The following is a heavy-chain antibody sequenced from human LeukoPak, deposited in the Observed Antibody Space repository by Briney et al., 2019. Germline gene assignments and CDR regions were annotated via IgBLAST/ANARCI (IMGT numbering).Heavy chain of an antibody. J-gene: IGHJ4*02. CDR2: MSPNSGDT. V-gene: IGHV1-8*01. Sequence: GASVKVSCKASGYTFTSYDFNWVRQATGQRPEWMGWMSPNSGDTGYAQKFQDRVTMTRNTSISTAYMELSSLRSDDTAVYYCARGPPNWGYDYWGPGTLVTVCS. CDR1: GYTFTSYD. CDR3: ARGPPNWGYDY. D-gene: IGHD7-27*01.